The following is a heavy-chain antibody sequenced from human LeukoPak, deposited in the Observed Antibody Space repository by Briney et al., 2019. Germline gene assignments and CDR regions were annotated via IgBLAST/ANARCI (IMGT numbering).Heavy chain of an antibody. D-gene: IGHD3-10*01. J-gene: IGHJ4*02. V-gene: IGHV1-46*01. CDR3: ARDHLPYYYGSGSYHY. CDR1: GYTFTSYY. CDR2: INPSGGST. Sequence: ASVKVSCKASGYTFTSYYMHWVRQAPGQGLEWMGIINPSGGSTSYAQKFQGRVTMTRDTSTSTVYMELSSLRSEDTAVYYCARDHLPYYYGSGSYHYWGQGTLVTVSS.